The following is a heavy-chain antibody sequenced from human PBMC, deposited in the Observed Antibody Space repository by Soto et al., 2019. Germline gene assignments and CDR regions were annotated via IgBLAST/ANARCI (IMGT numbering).Heavy chain of an antibody. CDR3: ASRPFLRGAP. CDR1: GFTFSSND. D-gene: IGHD3-16*01. CDR2: IWTSGST. V-gene: IGHV3-53*01. J-gene: IGHJ3*01. Sequence: EVQLVESGGGLIQPGGSLRLSCEASGFTFSSNDMNWVRQAPGKGLEWVSLIWTSGSTAYADSVKGRFTISRDNSKSALYLHMSSLRAEDPAVYYCASRPFLRGAPWGQGTMVTVSS.